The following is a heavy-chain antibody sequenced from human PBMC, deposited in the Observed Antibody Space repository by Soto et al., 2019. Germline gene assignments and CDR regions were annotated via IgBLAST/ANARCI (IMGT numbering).Heavy chain of an antibody. CDR3: ARKNRDRSGWYYFAY. D-gene: IGHD6-19*01. V-gene: IGHV4-59*01. Sequence: PSATLSLTCTFSGGSISSYYWSWIRQPPGKGLEWIGYIYYSGSTNYNPSLKSRVTISVDTSKNQFSLKLSSVTAADTAVYYCARKNRDRSGWYYFAYSGQGTLVTV. J-gene: IGHJ4*02. CDR1: GGSISSYY. CDR2: IYYSGST.